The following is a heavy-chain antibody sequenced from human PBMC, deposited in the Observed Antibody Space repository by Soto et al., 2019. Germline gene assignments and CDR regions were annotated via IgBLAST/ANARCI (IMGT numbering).Heavy chain of an antibody. D-gene: IGHD5-18*01. V-gene: IGHV1-69*13. CDR3: ARGQEYGDTAMVRADY. J-gene: IGHJ4*02. CDR2: IIPIFGTA. Sequence: GASVKVSCKASGGTFSSYAISWVRQAPGQGLEWMGGIIPIFGTANYAQKFQGRVTITADESTSTAYMELSSLRSEDTAVYYCARGQEYGDTAMVRADYWGQGTLVTVSS. CDR1: GGTFSSYA.